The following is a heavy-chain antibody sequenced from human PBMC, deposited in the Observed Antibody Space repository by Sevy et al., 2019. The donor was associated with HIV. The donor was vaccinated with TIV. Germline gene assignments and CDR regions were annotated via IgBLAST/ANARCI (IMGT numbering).Heavy chain of an antibody. J-gene: IGHJ6*03. V-gene: IGHV3-23*01. D-gene: IGHD3-22*01. Sequence: GGSLRLSCAASAFTFSSYAMSWVRQAPGKGLEWVSAISGGGGSTYYADSVKGRFTVSRDNSKNTLYLQMNSLRAEDTAVYYCAKSGITMIVDKGYYYMDVWGKGTTVTVSS. CDR2: ISGGGGST. CDR1: AFTFSSYA. CDR3: AKSGITMIVDKGYYYMDV.